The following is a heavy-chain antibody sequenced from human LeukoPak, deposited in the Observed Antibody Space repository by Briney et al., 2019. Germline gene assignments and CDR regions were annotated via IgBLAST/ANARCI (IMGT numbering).Heavy chain of an antibody. V-gene: IGHV1-2*02. J-gene: IGHJ3*02. CDR2: INPNSGGT. D-gene: IGHD2-15*01. Sequence: ASVKVSCKASGYTFTGYYMHWVRQAPGQGLEWMGWINPNSGGTNYAQKFQGRVTMTRDTSISTAYMELSRLRSDDTAVYYCAKTGYCSGGSCYSHVEDAFDIGGKGTMVTVSS. CDR3: AKTGYCSGGSCYSHVEDAFDI. CDR1: GYTFTGYY.